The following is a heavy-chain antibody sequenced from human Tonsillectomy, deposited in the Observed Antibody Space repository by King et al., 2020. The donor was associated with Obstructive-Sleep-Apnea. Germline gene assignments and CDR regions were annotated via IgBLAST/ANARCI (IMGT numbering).Heavy chain of an antibody. D-gene: IGHD2-15*01. CDR1: GGSFSGYY. J-gene: IGHJ4*02. V-gene: IGHV4-34*01. CDR2: INHSGST. CDR3: ARGPPSRYCSGGSCYRRDY. Sequence: VQLQQWGAGLLKPSETLSLTCAVYGGSFSGYYWSWIRQPPGKGLEWIGEINHSGSTNYNPSLKSRVTISVDTSKNQFSLKLSSVTAADTAVYYCARGPPSRYCSGGSCYRRDYWGQGTLVTVSS.